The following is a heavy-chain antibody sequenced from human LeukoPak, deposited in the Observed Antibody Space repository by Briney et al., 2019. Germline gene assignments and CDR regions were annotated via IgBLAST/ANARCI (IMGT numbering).Heavy chain of an antibody. Sequence: SVKVSCKASGGTFSSYAISWVRQAPGQGLEWMGGIIPIFGTANYAQKFQGRVTITRNTSISTAYMELSSLRSEDTAVYYCARGRVWMLPFDYWGQGTLVTVSS. CDR2: IIPIFGTA. V-gene: IGHV1-69*05. CDR1: GGTFSSYA. J-gene: IGHJ4*02. D-gene: IGHD2-8*01. CDR3: ARGRVWMLPFDY.